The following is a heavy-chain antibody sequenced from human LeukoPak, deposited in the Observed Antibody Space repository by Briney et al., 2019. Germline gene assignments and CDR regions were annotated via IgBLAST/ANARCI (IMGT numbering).Heavy chain of an antibody. Sequence: GGSLRLSCATSGFIFNSYGMHWVRQAPGKGLEWVAFIWYDGSNQYYADSVKGRFTISRDNARNTHYLQMNNLGAEDTAAYYCARDASLTQFDYWGQGVLVTVSS. D-gene: IGHD3-9*01. J-gene: IGHJ4*02. CDR1: GFIFNSYG. CDR3: ARDASLTQFDY. V-gene: IGHV3-33*01. CDR2: IWYDGSNQ.